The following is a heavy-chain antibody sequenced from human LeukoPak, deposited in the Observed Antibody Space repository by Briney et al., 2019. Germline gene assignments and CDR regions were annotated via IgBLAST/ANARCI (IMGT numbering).Heavy chain of an antibody. D-gene: IGHD3-10*01. V-gene: IGHV4-31*03. CDR3: ARGPRHYYGSGSYYKAPLYFDY. CDR2: IYYSGST. J-gene: IGHJ4*02. CDR1: GVSVSSGGYY. Sequence: PSQTLSLTCTVSGVSVSSGGYYWSWIRQHPGKGLEWIGYIYYSGSTYYNPSLKSRVTISVDTSKNQFSLKLSSVTAADTAVYYCARGPRHYYGSGSYYKAPLYFDYWGQGTLVTVSS.